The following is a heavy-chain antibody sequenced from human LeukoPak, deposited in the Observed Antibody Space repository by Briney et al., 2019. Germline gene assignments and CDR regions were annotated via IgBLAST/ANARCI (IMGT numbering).Heavy chain of an antibody. CDR2: ISAYNGNT. CDR3: ARVNTIFGVVTMGWFDP. D-gene: IGHD3-3*01. CDR1: GYTFTSYG. J-gene: IGHJ5*02. Sequence: ASVKVSCKASGYTFTSYGISWVRQAPGQGLEWMGWISAYNGNTNYAQKLQGRVTMTTDTSTSTAYMELRSLRSDDTAVYYCARVNTIFGVVTMGWFDPWGQGTLVTVSS. V-gene: IGHV1-18*01.